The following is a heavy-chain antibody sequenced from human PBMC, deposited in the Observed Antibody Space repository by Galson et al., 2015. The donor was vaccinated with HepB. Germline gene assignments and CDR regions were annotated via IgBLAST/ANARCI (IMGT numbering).Heavy chain of an antibody. CDR3: ATDWGGIVGATKPGAFDI. D-gene: IGHD1-26*01. CDR1: EYTLTELS. CDR2: FDPEDGET. Sequence: SVKVSCKVSEYTLTELSMHWVRQAPGKGLEWMGGFDPEDGETIYAQKFQGRVTMTEDTSTDTAYMELSSLRSEDTAVYYCATDWGGIVGATKPGAFDIWGQGTMVTVSS. J-gene: IGHJ3*02. V-gene: IGHV1-24*01.